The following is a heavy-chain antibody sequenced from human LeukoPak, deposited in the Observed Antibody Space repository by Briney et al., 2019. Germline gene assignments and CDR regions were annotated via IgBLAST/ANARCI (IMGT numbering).Heavy chain of an antibody. CDR3: ARDRHRSAATDDY. J-gene: IGHJ4*02. D-gene: IGHD2-15*01. V-gene: IGHV7-4-1*02. Sequence: ASVKVSCRTSGYDFSTYGITWVRQAPGQGLEWMGWINTNTGNPTYAQGFTGRFVFSLDTSVSTAYLQISSLKAEDTAVYYCARDRHRSAATDDYWGQGTLVTVSS. CDR1: GYDFSTYG. CDR2: INTNTGNP.